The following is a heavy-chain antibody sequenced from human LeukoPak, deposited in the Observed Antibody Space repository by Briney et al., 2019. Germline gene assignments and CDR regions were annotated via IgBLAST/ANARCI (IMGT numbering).Heavy chain of an antibody. J-gene: IGHJ6*04. V-gene: IGHV3-30*04. CDR1: GFTFSSYA. D-gene: IGHD6-19*01. Sequence: GGSLRLPCAASGFTFSSYAMHWVRQAPGKGLEWVAVISYDGSNKYYADSVKGRFTISRDNSKNTLYLQMNSLRAEDTAVYYCAPSGIVPTGYSSGRHYYYGMDVWGKGTTVTVSS. CDR2: ISYDGSNK. CDR3: APSGIVPTGYSSGRHYYYGMDV.